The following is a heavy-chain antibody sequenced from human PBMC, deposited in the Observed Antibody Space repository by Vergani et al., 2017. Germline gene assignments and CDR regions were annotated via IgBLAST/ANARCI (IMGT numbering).Heavy chain of an antibody. CDR3: ARGDAPWFDP. V-gene: IGHV3-33*01. CDR2: IWYDGSNK. CDR1: GFTFSSYG. Sequence: QVQLVESGGGVVQPGRSLRLSCAASGFTFSSYGMHWVRQAPGKGLEWVAVIWYDGSNKYYAESVKGRFTISRDNSKNTLYLQMNSLRAEDTAVYYCARGDAPWFDPWGQGTLVTVSS. J-gene: IGHJ5*02. D-gene: IGHD2-21*02.